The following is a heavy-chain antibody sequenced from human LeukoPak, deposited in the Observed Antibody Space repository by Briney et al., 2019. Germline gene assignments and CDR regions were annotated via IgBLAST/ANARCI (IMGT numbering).Heavy chain of an antibody. CDR2: INPQNGAA. V-gene: IGHV1-2*02. J-gene: IGHJ5*02. CDR1: GYSLTDHY. D-gene: IGHD3-22*01. CDR3: AKEGYSNGPDP. Sequence: GASVKVSCKASGYSLTDHYMHWLRLTPGHGLKWMGWINPQNGAAVYASTFQGRVTMTRDTSISTVYMELTNLRSDDTGVYYCAKEGYSNGPDPWGPGSLVTVSS.